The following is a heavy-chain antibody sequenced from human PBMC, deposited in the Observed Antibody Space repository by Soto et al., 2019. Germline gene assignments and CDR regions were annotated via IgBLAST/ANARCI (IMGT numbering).Heavy chain of an antibody. CDR3: AKAKNDYNWDNRPPFDY. J-gene: IGHJ4*02. Sequence: PGGSLRLSCEASGFTLRNYAMTWIRQAPGKGLEWVSLISANDVGTYYAESVKTRFTISTDQSRNTVYLQVDSLRADDTAIYYCAKAKNDYNWDNRPPFDYWGQGTLVTVLL. V-gene: IGHV3-23*01. D-gene: IGHD1-20*01. CDR1: GFTLRNYA. CDR2: ISANDVGT.